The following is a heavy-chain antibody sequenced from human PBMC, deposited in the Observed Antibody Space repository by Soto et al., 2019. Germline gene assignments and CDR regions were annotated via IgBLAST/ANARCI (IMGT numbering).Heavy chain of an antibody. CDR1: GFTFSSYS. CDR3: ARDLYYDFWSGYSDGGMDV. Sequence: KPGGSLRLSCAASGFTFSSYSMNWVRQAPGKGLEWVSSISSSSSYIYYADSVKGRLTISRDNAKNSLYLQMNSLRAEDTAVYYCARDLYYDFWSGYSDGGMDVWGQGTTVTVSS. D-gene: IGHD3-3*01. J-gene: IGHJ6*02. CDR2: ISSSSSYI. V-gene: IGHV3-21*01.